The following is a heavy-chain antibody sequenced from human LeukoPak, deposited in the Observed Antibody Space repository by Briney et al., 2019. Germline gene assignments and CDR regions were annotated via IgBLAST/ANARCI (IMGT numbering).Heavy chain of an antibody. CDR1: GITISTYS. Sequence: PGGSLRLSCAASGITISTYSMNWVRQAPGKGLEWVSSISRSSGYIYYADSVKGRFTISRDNAKNSLYLQMNSLRAEDTAVYYCARAPGVGLGFDYWGQGTLVTVSS. D-gene: IGHD2-15*01. V-gene: IGHV3-21*01. CDR2: ISRSSGYI. J-gene: IGHJ4*02. CDR3: ARAPGVGLGFDY.